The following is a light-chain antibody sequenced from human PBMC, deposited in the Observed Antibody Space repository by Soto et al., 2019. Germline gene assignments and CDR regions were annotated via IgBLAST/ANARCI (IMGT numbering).Light chain of an antibody. CDR2: GAS. CDR3: QQYGSSPPWT. Sequence: EIVLTQSPGTLSLSPGERATLSCRASQSVSSSYLAWYQQKPGQAPRLLIYGASSRATGIPDRFSGSGSGTDFTLPISRLEPEDFPVYYCQQYGSSPPWTFGQGTKVEIK. V-gene: IGKV3-20*01. J-gene: IGKJ1*01. CDR1: QSVSSSY.